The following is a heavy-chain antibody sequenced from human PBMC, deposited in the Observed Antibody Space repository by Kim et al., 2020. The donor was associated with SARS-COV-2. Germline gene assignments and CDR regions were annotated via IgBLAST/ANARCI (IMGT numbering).Heavy chain of an antibody. J-gene: IGHJ4*02. V-gene: IGHV3-23*01. D-gene: IGHD3-16*02. CDR3: ATQRGSPTGVTGLSDY. Sequence: GGSLRLSCAASGFTFSSYAMSWVRQAPGKGLEWVSAISGSGSSTYYADSVKGRFTISRDNSKNTLYLQMNSLRAEDTAVYYCATQRGSPTGVTGLSDYWGQGTLVTVSS. CDR2: ISGSGSST. CDR1: GFTFSSYA.